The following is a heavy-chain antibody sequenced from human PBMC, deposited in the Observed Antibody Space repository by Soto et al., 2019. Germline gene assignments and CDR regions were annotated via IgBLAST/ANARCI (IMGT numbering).Heavy chain of an antibody. CDR3: ARDKIPGLLDYYYGMDV. Sequence: TLSLTCTVSGGSISSGGYYWSWIRQHPGKGLEWIGYIYYSGSTYYNPSLKSRVTISVDTSKNQFSLKLSSVTAADTAVYYCARDKIPGLLDYYYGMDVWGQGTTVTVSS. CDR2: IYYSGST. V-gene: IGHV4-31*03. CDR1: GGSISSGGYY. D-gene: IGHD1-26*01. J-gene: IGHJ6*02.